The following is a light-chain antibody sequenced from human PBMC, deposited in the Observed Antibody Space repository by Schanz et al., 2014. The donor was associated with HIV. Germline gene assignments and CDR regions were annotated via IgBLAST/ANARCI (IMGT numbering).Light chain of an antibody. CDR3: CSYAGSNNFV. V-gene: IGLV2-8*01. CDR1: SSDVGHYDY. J-gene: IGLJ2*01. Sequence: QSALTQPPSASGSRGQSVTISCTGTSSDVGHYDYVSWYQQHPGKAPKLMIYEVSKRPSGVSNRFSGSKSGNTASLTFSGLQAEDEADYYCCSYAGSNNFVFGGGTKLTVL. CDR2: EVS.